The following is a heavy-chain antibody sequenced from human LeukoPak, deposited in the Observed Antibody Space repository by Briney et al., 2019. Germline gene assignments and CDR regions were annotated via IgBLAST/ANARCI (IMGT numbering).Heavy chain of an antibody. CDR3: AKADSGTYYGLGDYFDY. V-gene: IGHV3-48*01. CDR2: ISSSSSTI. J-gene: IGHJ4*02. D-gene: IGHD1-26*01. Sequence: GGSLRLSCAASGFTFNSYGMHWVRQAPGKGLEWVSYISSSSSTIYYGDSVKGQFTISRDNSKNTLYLQMNSLRAEDTAVYYCAKADSGTYYGLGDYFDYWGQGTLVTVSS. CDR1: GFTFNSYG.